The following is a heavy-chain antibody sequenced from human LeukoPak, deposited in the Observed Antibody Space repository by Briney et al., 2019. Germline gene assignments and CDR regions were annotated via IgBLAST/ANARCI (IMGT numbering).Heavy chain of an antibody. CDR1: GGSISSYS. D-gene: IGHD3-22*01. CDR2: IYDSGST. CDR3: ARLSHYFDSSGYYYVRFFDY. J-gene: IGHJ4*02. V-gene: IGHV4-59*08. Sequence: SETLSLTCTVSGGSISSYSWSWIRQPPGKGLECIGYIYDSGSTNYNPSLKSRVAISVDKSKNQFSLKLSYVTAADTAVYYRARLSHYFDSSGYYYVRFFDYWGQGTLVTVSS.